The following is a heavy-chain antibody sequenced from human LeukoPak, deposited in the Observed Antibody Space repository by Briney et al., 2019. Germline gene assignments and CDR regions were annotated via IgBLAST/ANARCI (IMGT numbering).Heavy chain of an antibody. V-gene: IGHV3-23*01. D-gene: IGHD3-16*01. J-gene: IGHJ4*02. CDR3: AKGYYDYVWGSYYFDY. CDR2: ISGSGGST. CDR1: GFTFSSYA. Sequence: PGGSLRLSCAASGFTFSSYAMSWVRQAPGEGLEWVSAISGSGGSTYYADSVKGRFTISRDNSRDTLYLQMNSLRAEDTAVHYCAKGYYDYVWGSYYFDYWGQGTLVTVSS.